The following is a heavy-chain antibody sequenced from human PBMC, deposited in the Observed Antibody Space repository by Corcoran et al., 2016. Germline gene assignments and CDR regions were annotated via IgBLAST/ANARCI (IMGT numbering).Heavy chain of an antibody. J-gene: IGHJ4*02. V-gene: IGHV1-46*01. CDR2: IKHSDGDT. CDR3: ARAYSGVDIAAAGIDY. CDR1: GYTFTSYY. D-gene: IGHD6-13*01. Sequence: QVQLVQSGAEVKKPGASVKVSCKASGYTFTSYYMHWVRQAPGQGLEWMGMIKHSDGDTSYAQKFQGRVIMTRDTSTSTVYMELSSLRSEDTAVYYCARAYSGVDIAAAGIDYWGQGTLVTVSS.